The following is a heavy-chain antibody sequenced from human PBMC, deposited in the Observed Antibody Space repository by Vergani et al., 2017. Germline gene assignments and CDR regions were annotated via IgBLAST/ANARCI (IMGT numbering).Heavy chain of an antibody. D-gene: IGHD6-6*01. CDR1: GFTFSSYA. CDR3: AMVRIAARRTYWYFDL. CDR2: ISGSGGST. Sequence: EVQLLESGGGLVQPGGSLRLSCAASGFTFSSYAMSWVRQAPGKGLEWVSAISGSGGSTYYEDSVKGRLTISRDNSKNKLYLQMNSLRAEDTAEYYCAMVRIAARRTYWYFDLWGRGTLVTVSS. V-gene: IGHV3-23*01. J-gene: IGHJ2*01.